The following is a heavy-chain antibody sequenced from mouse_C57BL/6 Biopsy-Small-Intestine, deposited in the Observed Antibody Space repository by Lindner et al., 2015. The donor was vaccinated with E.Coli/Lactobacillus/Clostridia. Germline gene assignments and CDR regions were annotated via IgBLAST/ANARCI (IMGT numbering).Heavy chain of an antibody. CDR2: IGGGGGDT. CDR3: ARRAYGNLGYFDV. V-gene: IGHV5-12*01. D-gene: IGHD2-1*01. CDR1: GFTISNYY. J-gene: IGHJ1*03. Sequence: VQLQESGGGLVQPGESLKVSCAASGFTISNYYMYWVRQTPEKRLEWVAYIGGGGGDTYYPDTVKGRFTISRDNAKRILYLQMSRLRSEDTAIYYCARRAYGNLGYFDVWGTGTTVAVSS.